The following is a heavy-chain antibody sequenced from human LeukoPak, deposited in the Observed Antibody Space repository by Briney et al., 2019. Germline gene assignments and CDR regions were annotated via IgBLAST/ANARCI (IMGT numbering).Heavy chain of an antibody. CDR1: GGSISSYY. V-gene: IGHV4-59*01. D-gene: IGHD3-9*01. J-gene: IGHJ6*03. CDR2: IYYGGST. Sequence: PXETLSLTCTVSGGSISSYYWSWIRQPPGKGLERIGYIYYGGSTNYNPSLKSRVTISVDTSKNQFSLKLSSVTPADTAVYYCGXXXXXPILTGTRPRQDYYYYMDVWGKGTTVTISS. CDR3: GXXXXXPILTGTRPRQDYYYYMDV.